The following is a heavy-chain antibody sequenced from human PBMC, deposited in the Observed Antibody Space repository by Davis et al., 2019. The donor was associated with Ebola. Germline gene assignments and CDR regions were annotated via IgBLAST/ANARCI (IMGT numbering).Heavy chain of an antibody. D-gene: IGHD2-15*01. CDR3: ARGPPMTPPHYYYYGMDV. J-gene: IGHJ6*02. V-gene: IGHV1-18*01. Sequence: ASVKVSCKASGYTFTSYGISWVRQAPGQGLEWMGWISAYNGNTNYAQKLQGRVTMTRDTSTSTVYMELSSLRSEDTAVYYCARGPPMTPPHYYYYGMDVWGQGTTVTVSS. CDR2: ISAYNGNT. CDR1: GYTFTSYG.